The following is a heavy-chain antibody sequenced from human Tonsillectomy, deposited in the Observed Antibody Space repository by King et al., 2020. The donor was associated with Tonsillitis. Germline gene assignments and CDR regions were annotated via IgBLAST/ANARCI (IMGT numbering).Heavy chain of an antibody. D-gene: IGHD2-2*01. CDR1: GFTFSSYW. CDR3: ARGGLYHGFDN. J-gene: IGHJ3*02. Sequence: VQLVESGGGLVQPGGSLRLSCAASGFTFSSYWIHWVRQAPGKGLVWISRINSDGSGTIYADSVRGRFTVSRDNAKNTLYLQMNSLRDEDTAVYFCARGGLYHGFDNWGQGTMVTVSS. V-gene: IGHV3-74*01. CDR2: INSDGSGT.